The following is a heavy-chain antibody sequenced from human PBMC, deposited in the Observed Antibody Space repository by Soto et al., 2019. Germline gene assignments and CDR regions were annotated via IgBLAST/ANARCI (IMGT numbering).Heavy chain of an antibody. V-gene: IGHV1-58*01. CDR3: AAATDTLLWRMDV. CDR2: IVVGSGNT. Sequence: GASVKVSCKASGFTSTSSAVQWVRQARGQRLEWIGWIVVGSGNTNYAQKFQERVTITRDMSTSTAYMELSSLRSEDTAVYYCAAATDTLLWRMDVWGQGTTVTVSS. CDR1: GFTSTSSA. J-gene: IGHJ6*02. D-gene: IGHD3-10*01.